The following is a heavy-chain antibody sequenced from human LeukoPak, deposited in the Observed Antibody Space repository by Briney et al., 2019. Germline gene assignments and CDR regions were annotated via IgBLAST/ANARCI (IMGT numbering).Heavy chain of an antibody. CDR3: AKDYDYARENSYFDY. Sequence: GGSLRLSCAASGFTFSSYWMHWVRQAPGKGLEWVSGISWNSGSIGYADSVKGRFTIFRDNAKNSLYLQMNSLRAEDTALYYCAKDYDYARENSYFDYWGQGTLVTVSS. J-gene: IGHJ4*02. D-gene: IGHD5-12*01. V-gene: IGHV3-9*01. CDR1: GFTFSSYW. CDR2: ISWNSGSI.